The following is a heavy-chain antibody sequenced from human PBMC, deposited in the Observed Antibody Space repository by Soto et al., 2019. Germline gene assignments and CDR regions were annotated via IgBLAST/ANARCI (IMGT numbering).Heavy chain of an antibody. V-gene: IGHV4-34*01. Sequence: QVQLQQWGAGLLKPSETLSLTCAVYGGSFSGYYWSWIRQPPGKGLEWIGEINHSGSTNYNPSLTRRVTISVDTSKNQFSLKLSSVTAADTAVYYCARGLYDYIWGSYRHDAFDIWGQGTMVTVSS. CDR1: GGSFSGYY. D-gene: IGHD3-16*02. CDR3: ARGLYDYIWGSYRHDAFDI. CDR2: INHSGST. J-gene: IGHJ3*02.